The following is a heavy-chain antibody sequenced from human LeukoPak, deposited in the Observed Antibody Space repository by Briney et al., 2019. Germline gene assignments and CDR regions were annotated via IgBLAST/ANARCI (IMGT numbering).Heavy chain of an antibody. D-gene: IGHD3-10*01. CDR2: FDPEDGET. CDR1: GYTLTELS. V-gene: IGHV1-24*01. J-gene: IGHJ5*02. Sequence: GASVKVSCKVPGYTLTELSMHWVRQAPGKGLEWMGGFDPEDGETIYAQKFQGRDTMTEDTSTDTAYMELSSLRSEDTAVYYCATTTSPITMVRGVIPGWFDPWGQGTLVTVSS. CDR3: ATTTSPITMVRGVIPGWFDP.